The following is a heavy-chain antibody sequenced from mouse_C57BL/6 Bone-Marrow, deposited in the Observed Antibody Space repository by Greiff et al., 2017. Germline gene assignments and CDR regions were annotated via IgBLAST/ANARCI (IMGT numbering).Heavy chain of an antibody. J-gene: IGHJ2*01. Sequence: EVQLQQSGAELVRPGSSVKMSCKTSGYTFTSYGINWVKQRPGQGLEWIGYIYIGTGYTEYNEKFKGKATLTSDTSSSTAYMQLSSLTSEDSAIYCSARRVDCFDYWGQGTTLTVSS. CDR2: IYIGTGYT. V-gene: IGHV1-58*01. CDR1: GYTFTSYG. CDR3: ARRVDCFDY. D-gene: IGHD1-1*01.